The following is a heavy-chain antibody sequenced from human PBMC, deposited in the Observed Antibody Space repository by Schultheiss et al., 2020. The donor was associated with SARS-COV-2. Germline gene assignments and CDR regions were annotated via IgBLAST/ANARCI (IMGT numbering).Heavy chain of an antibody. Sequence: ASVKVSCKASGYTFTSYGISWVRQAPGQGLEWMGWISAYNGHANYPQNLQDRVTMTTETSTSTAYMELRSLRSDDTAVYYCARDSGLGGYYFDYWGQGTLVTVSS. V-gene: IGHV1-18*01. CDR2: ISAYNGHA. D-gene: IGHD3/OR15-3a*01. CDR3: ARDSGLGGYYFDY. J-gene: IGHJ4*02. CDR1: GYTFTSYG.